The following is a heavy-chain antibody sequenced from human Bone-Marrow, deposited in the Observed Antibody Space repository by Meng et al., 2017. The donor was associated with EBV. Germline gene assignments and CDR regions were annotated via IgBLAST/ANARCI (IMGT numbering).Heavy chain of an antibody. Sequence: QVQLVQSGAEVKKPXSSVKVXCKASGGTFSSYAISWVRQAPGQGLEWMGGIIPIFGTANYAQKFQGRVTITADESTSTAYMELSSLRSEDTAVYYCASFHDYGDYANWFDPWGQGTLVTVSS. D-gene: IGHD4-17*01. CDR3: ASFHDYGDYANWFDP. CDR1: GGTFSSYA. J-gene: IGHJ5*02. CDR2: IIPIFGTA. V-gene: IGHV1-69*01.